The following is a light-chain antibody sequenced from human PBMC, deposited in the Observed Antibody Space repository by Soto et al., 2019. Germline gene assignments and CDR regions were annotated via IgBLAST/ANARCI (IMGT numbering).Light chain of an antibody. V-gene: IGKV3-15*01. CDR2: GAS. Sequence: EIVMTQSPATLSVSPGERATLSCRASQSLGSDLAWYQQQFGQAPRLLIYGASNRATGIPARFSGSGSETEFSLTSGSLQSEDFAVNFCQQYHNWPPAFGQGTKLEIK. CDR3: QQYHNWPPA. CDR1: QSLGSD. J-gene: IGKJ2*01.